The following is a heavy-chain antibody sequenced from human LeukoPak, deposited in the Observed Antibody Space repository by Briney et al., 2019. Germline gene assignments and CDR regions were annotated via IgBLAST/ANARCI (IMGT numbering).Heavy chain of an antibody. J-gene: IGHJ4*02. Sequence: SETLSLTCTASGGSISSSSYYWGWIRQPPGKGLEWIGSIYYSGSTYYNPSLKSRVTISVDTSKNQFSLKLSSVTAADTAVYYCARGFTRDVFDYWGQGTLVTVSS. V-gene: IGHV4-39*07. CDR1: GGSISSSSYY. CDR2: IYYSGST. D-gene: IGHD3-10*01. CDR3: ARGFTRDVFDY.